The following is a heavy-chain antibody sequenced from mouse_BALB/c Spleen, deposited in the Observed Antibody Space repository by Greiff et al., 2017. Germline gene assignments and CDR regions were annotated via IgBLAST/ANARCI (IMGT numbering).Heavy chain of an antibody. CDR3: AIYYYGSSYAWFAY. CDR1: GYTFTDYN. CDR2: INPNNGGT. V-gene: IGHV1-18*01. Sequence: EVQLQESGPELVKPGASVKIPCKASGYTFTDYNMAWVKQSHGKSLEWIGDINPNNGGTIYNQKFKGKATLTVDKSSSTAYMELRSLTSEDTAVYYCAIYYYGSSYAWFAYWGQGTLVTVSA. J-gene: IGHJ3*01. D-gene: IGHD1-1*01.